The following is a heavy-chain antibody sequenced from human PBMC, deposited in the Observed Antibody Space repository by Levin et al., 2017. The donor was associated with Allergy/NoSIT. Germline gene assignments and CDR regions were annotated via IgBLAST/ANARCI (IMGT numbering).Heavy chain of an antibody. CDR3: ATPPSDPFYYYYYYMDV. J-gene: IGHJ6*03. Sequence: PGGSLRLSCAASGFTFSSYAMSWVRQAPGKGLEWVSAISGSGGSTYYADSVKGRFTISRDNSKNTLYLQMNSLRAEDTAVYYCATPPSDPFYYYYYYMDVWGKGTTVTISS. CDR1: GFTFSSYA. V-gene: IGHV3-23*01. CDR2: ISGSGGST.